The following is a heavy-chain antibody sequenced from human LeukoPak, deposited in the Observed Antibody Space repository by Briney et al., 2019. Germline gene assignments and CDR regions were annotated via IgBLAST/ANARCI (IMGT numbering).Heavy chain of an antibody. CDR2: ISSSGSTI. CDR1: GFTFSDYY. Sequence: GGSLRLSCAASGFTFSDYYMSWIRQAPGKGLEWVSYISSSGSTIYYADSVKGRFTISRDNAKNSLYLQMNSLRAEDTAVYYCARLYCSSTSCYMGGGFDPWGQGTLVTVSS. CDR3: ARLYCSSTSCYMGGGFDP. V-gene: IGHV3-11*01. J-gene: IGHJ5*02. D-gene: IGHD2-2*01.